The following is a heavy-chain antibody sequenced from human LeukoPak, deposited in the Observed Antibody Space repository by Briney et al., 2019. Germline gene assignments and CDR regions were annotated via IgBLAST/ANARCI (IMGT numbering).Heavy chain of an antibody. Sequence: ASVKVSCKASGYTFTSYDINWVRQATGQGLEGMGWMNRNSGNTGYAQKFQGRVTMTRNTSISTAYMELSSLRSEDTAVYYCARPLLDYGMDVWGQGTTVTVSS. J-gene: IGHJ6*02. CDR3: ARPLLDYGMDV. CDR2: MNRNSGNT. D-gene: IGHD1-1*01. CDR1: GYTFTSYD. V-gene: IGHV1-8*01.